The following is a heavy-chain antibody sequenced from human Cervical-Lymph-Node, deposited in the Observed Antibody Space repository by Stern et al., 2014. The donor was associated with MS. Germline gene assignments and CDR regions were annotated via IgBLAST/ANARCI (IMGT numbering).Heavy chain of an antibody. V-gene: IGHV4-31*03. D-gene: IGHD5-24*01. CDR3: ARSRRDGYKKEWSRTLYADY. CDR1: GGSISSGGYY. CDR2: IYYSGST. Sequence: QLQLQESGPGLVQPSQTLSLTCTVSGGSISSGGYYWSWIRQHPGKGLEWIGYIYYSGSTYYNPSLKSRVTISVDTSKNQFSLKLSSVTAADTAVYYCARSRRDGYKKEWSRTLYADYWGQGTLVTVSS. J-gene: IGHJ4*02.